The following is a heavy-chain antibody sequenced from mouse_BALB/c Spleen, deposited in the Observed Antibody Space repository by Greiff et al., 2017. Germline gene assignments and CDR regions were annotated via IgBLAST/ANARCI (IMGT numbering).Heavy chain of an antibody. J-gene: IGHJ3*01. CDR3: TRENYRYDGAY. CDR2: IRLKSNNYAT. Sequence: EVKLMESGGGLVQPGGSMKLSCVASGFTFSNYWMNWVRQSPEKGLEWVAEIRLKSNNYATHYAESVKGRFTISRDDSKSSVYLQMNNLRAEDTGIYYCTRENYRYDGAYWGQGTLVTVSA. D-gene: IGHD2-14*01. CDR1: GFTFSNYW. V-gene: IGHV6-6*02.